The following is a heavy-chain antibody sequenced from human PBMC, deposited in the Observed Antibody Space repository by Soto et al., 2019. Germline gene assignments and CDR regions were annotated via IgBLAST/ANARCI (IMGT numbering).Heavy chain of an antibody. CDR3: AKEGRGRGTPLSSSWYAYYYYGMDV. CDR1: GFTFSSYA. CDR2: ISGSGGST. Sequence: EVQLLESGGGLVQPGGSLRLSCAASGFTFSSYAMSWVRQAPGKGLEWVSAISGSGGSTYYADSVKGRFTISRDNSKNTLYLQMNSLRAEDTAVYYCAKEGRGRGTPLSSSWYAYYYYGMDVWGQGTTVTVSS. D-gene: IGHD6-13*01. V-gene: IGHV3-23*01. J-gene: IGHJ6*02.